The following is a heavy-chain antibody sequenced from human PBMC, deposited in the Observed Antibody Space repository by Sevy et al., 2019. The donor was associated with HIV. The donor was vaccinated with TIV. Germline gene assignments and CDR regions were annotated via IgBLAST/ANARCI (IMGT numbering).Heavy chain of an antibody. CDR3: ARGDYSSSFFDY. CDR1: GGSISSGFYS. D-gene: IGHD6-6*01. Sequence: SETLSLTCAVSGGSISSGFYSWSWIRQPPGKGLEWIAYIYHSGSTYYNPSLKSQVTISVDRSKNQFSLKLSSVTAADTAVYYCARGDYSSSFFDYWGQGTLVTVSS. CDR2: IYHSGST. J-gene: IGHJ4*02. V-gene: IGHV4-30-2*01.